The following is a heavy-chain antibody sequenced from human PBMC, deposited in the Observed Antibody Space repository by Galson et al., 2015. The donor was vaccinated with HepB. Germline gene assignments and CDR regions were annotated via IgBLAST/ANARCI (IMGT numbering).Heavy chain of an antibody. V-gene: IGHV3-7*03. D-gene: IGHD6-13*01. CDR1: GFTLSSHW. Sequence: SLRLPCAGSGFTLSSHWMSCVRQAPGKGLEWVANIKQDGSEKYYVDSVKGRFTISRDNAKNSLYLQMNSLRAEDTAVYYCAKSLGRGIAAAGFDYWGQGTLVTVSS. J-gene: IGHJ4*02. CDR2: IKQDGSEK. CDR3: AKSLGRGIAAAGFDY.